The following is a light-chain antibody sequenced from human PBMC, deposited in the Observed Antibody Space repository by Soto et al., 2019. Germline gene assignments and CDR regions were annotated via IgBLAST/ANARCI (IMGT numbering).Light chain of an antibody. CDR2: EVR. CDR3: CSYTSKSSLI. Sequence: QSALTQPASVSGSPGQSITISCAGTMRDVGAYNLVSWYQQHPGRAPQLIIYEVRNRPSGISFRFSGSKSGNTASLTISGLQAEDEADYCCCSYTSKSSLIFGGGTKLTVL. CDR1: MRDVGAYNL. J-gene: IGLJ2*01. V-gene: IGLV2-14*01.